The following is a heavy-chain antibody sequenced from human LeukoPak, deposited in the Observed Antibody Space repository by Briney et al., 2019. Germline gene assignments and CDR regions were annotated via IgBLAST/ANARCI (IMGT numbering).Heavy chain of an antibody. CDR3: ARTEPLPDY. CDR1: GYTFTGYY. J-gene: IGHJ4*02. D-gene: IGHD1-14*01. CDR2: ISAYNGNT. Sequence: ASVKVSCKASGYTFTGYYMHWVRQAPGQGLEWMGWISAYNGNTNYAQKLQGRVTMTTDTSTSTAYMELRSLRSDDTAVYYCARTEPLPDYWGQGTLVTVSS. V-gene: IGHV1-18*04.